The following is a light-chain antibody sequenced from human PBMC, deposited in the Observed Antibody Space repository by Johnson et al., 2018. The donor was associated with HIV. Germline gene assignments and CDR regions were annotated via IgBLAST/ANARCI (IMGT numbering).Light chain of an antibody. CDR2: DNN. CDR1: SSNIGNNY. Sequence: QSVLTQPPSVSAAPGQKVTISCSGSSSNIGNNYVSWYQQFPGTASKLLIYDNNKRPSEIPDRFSGSKSGTSATLGITGLQTGDEADYYCGTWDSSLSAYVFGTGTKFTVL. CDR3: GTWDSSLSAYV. V-gene: IGLV1-51*01. J-gene: IGLJ1*01.